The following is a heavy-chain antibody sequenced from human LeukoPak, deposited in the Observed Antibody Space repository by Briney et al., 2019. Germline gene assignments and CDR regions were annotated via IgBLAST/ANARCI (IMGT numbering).Heavy chain of an antibody. Sequence: GGSLRLSCAASGFTFSSYSMNWVRQAPGKGLEWVSSISSRSTYIYYADSLKGRFTISRDNAKNSLYLQMNSLRAEDTAVYYCAARDSYGSGSYPIDYGGQGTLVTVSS. CDR1: GFTFSSYS. CDR3: AARDSYGSGSYPIDY. D-gene: IGHD3-10*01. V-gene: IGHV3-21*01. J-gene: IGHJ4*02. CDR2: ISSRSTYI.